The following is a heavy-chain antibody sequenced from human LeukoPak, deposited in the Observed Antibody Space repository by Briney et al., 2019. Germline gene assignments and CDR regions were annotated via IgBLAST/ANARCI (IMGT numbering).Heavy chain of an antibody. CDR2: IYYSGST. V-gene: IGHV4-59*08. Sequence: SETLSLTCAVYGGSFSGYYWSWIRQPPGKGLEWIGYIYYSGSTNYNPSLKSRVTISVDTSKNQFSLKLSSVTAADTAVYYCARRITMVRGATEGWFDPWGQGTLVTVSS. CDR3: ARRITMVRGATEGWFDP. CDR1: GGSFSGYY. J-gene: IGHJ5*02. D-gene: IGHD3-10*01.